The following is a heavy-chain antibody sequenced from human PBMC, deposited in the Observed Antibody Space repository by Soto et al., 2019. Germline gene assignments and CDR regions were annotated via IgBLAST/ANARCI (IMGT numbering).Heavy chain of an antibody. V-gene: IGHV4-59*08. CDR2: IYYAGST. Sequence: QAQLQESGPGLVKPSETLSLTCTVSGGSISPYYWGWFRQPPGKGLEWMGYIYYAGSTSYYPSLKGRVTISLDTSKSQVSLNLTSVTAADTAVYYCARLGGYYQAFDTWGQGTLVTISS. CDR1: GGSISPYY. J-gene: IGHJ4*02. CDR3: ARLGGYYQAFDT. D-gene: IGHD3-22*01.